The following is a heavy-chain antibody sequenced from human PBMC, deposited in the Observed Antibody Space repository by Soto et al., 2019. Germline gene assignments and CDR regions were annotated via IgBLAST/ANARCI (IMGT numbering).Heavy chain of an antibody. CDR3: ARGYYYDSSGYYTPPDY. D-gene: IGHD3-22*01. CDR2: INPNSGGT. CDR1: GYTFTGYY. J-gene: IGHJ4*02. V-gene: IGHV1-2*02. Sequence: ASVKVSRKASGYTFTGYYMHWVRQAPGQGLEWMGWINPNSGGTNYAQKFQGRVTMTRDTSISTAYMELSRLRSDDTAVYYCARGYYYDSSGYYTPPDYWGQGTLVTVSS.